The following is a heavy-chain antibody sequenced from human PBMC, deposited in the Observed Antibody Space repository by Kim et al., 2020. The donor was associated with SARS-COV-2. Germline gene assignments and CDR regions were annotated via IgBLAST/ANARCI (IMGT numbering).Heavy chain of an antibody. D-gene: IGHD2-2*01. CDR3: ASSCTITTCHWFDP. V-gene: IGHV1-24*01. J-gene: IGHJ5*02. CDR1: GYTLTELS. CDR2: FDPEDVET. Sequence: ASVKVSCKVSGYTLTELSMHWVRKAPGKGLEWMGGFDPEDVETIYAQKFQGRVTMTEDTSTDTAYMELSSLRSEDTAVYYCASSCTITTCHWFDPWGQGTLVTVSS.